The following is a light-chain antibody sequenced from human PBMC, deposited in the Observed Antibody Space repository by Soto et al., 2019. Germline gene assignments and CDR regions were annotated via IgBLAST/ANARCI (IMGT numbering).Light chain of an antibody. CDR1: SSDVGRYNY. CDR2: EVT. J-gene: IGLJ2*01. V-gene: IGLV2-8*01. Sequence: QSALTQPPSASGSPGQSVTISCIGTSSDVGRYNYVSWYQHHPGKAPKLIIYEVTKRPSGVPDRFSGSKSGTSASLAISGLQSEDEADYYCAAWDDSLNGVVFGGGTKLTVL. CDR3: AAWDDSLNGVV.